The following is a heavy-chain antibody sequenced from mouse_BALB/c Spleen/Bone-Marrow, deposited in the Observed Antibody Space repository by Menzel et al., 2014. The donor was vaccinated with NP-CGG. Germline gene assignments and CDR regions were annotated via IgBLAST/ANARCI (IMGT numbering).Heavy chain of an antibody. V-gene: IGHV1-5*01. CDR1: GYTFASYW. J-gene: IGHJ2*01. CDR2: IYPGNSDT. Sequence: EVQLQQSGTVLARPGASVKMSCEASGYTFASYWMHWVKQRPGQDLEWIGAIYPGNSDTSYNQKFKGKAKLTAVTSTSTAYMELSSLTKWATAVYCSTSYFYDYWGQGTTLTVSS. CDR3: TSYFYDY. D-gene: IGHD1-1*01.